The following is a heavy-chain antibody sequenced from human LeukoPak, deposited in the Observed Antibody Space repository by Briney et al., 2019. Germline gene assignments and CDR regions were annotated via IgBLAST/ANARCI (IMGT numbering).Heavy chain of an antibody. D-gene: IGHD6-19*01. CDR1: GGSISSYY. CDR2: IYYSGSS. Sequence: SETLYLTCTVSGGSISSYYWSWIRQPPGKGLEWIGYIYYSGSSNYNPSLKSRVTISVDTSKNQFSLKLSSVTAADTAVYYCARHVYSSGWYRSWGQGTLVTVSS. CDR3: ARHVYSSGWYRS. V-gene: IGHV4-59*08. J-gene: IGHJ5*02.